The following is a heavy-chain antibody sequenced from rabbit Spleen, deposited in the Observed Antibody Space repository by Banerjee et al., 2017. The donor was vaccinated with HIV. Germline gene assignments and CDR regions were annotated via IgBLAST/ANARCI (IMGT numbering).Heavy chain of an antibody. CDR1: GFSFSSSYW. Sequence: QEQLVESGGGLVQPEGSLTLTCTVSGFSFSSSYWICWVRQAPGKGLEWIACIYTGGSNSTYYANWAKGRFTISKTSSTTVTLQMTSLTAADTATYFCARDGYSRGWGIILYYFNLWGQGTLVTVS. CDR2: IYTGGSNST. CDR3: ARDGYSRGWGIILYYFNL. J-gene: IGHJ4*01. V-gene: IGHV1S45*01. D-gene: IGHD4-1*01.